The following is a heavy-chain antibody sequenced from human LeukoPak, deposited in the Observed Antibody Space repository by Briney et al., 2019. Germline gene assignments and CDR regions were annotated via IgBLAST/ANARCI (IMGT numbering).Heavy chain of an antibody. CDR2: IIPIFGTA. CDR1: GGTFSSYA. V-gene: IGHV1-69*06. D-gene: IGHD6-13*01. CDR3: ARMRRGSSWYHPNDAFDI. Sequence: GASVKVSCKASGGTFSSYAISWVRRAPGQGLEWMGGIIPIFGTANYAQKFQGRVTITADKSTSTAYMELSSLRSEDTAVYYCARMRRGSSWYHPNDAFDIWGQGTMVTVSS. J-gene: IGHJ3*02.